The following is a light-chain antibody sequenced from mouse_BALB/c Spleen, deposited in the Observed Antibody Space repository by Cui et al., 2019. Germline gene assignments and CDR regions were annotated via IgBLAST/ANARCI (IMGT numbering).Light chain of an antibody. V-gene: IGKV6-15*01. CDR2: SAS. Sequence: DIVMTLSQKFMSTSVGDRVSVTCKASQNVGTNVAWYQQKPGQSPKALIYSASYRYSGVPDRFTGSGSGTDFTLTISNVQSEDLAEYFCQQYNSYPFTFGSGTKLEIK. CDR1: QNVGTN. CDR3: QQYNSYPFT. J-gene: IGKJ4*01.